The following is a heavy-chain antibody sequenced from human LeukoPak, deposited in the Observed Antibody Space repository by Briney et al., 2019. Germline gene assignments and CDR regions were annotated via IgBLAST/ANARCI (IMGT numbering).Heavy chain of an antibody. V-gene: IGHV3-74*01. J-gene: IGHJ4*02. CDR1: GFTFSSYW. D-gene: IGHD2-2*01. CDR2: INTDGSST. Sequence: GGSLRLSCAASGFTFSSYWMHWVRQAPGKGLVWVSRINTDGSSTSYADSVKGRFTISRDNAKNTLYLQMNSLRAEDTAVYYCAKGYCSSTSCLDYWGQGTLVTVSS. CDR3: AKGYCSSTSCLDY.